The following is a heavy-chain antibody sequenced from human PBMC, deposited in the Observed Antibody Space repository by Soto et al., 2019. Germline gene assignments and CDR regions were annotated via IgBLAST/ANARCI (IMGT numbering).Heavy chain of an antibody. Sequence: SVTVSCKASGGTFSSYTIIWVRQAPGQGREWMGRIIPILGIANYAQKFQGRVTITADKSTSTAYMELSSLRSEDTAVYYCAGGVNIVATIPDAFDIWGQGTMVTVSS. V-gene: IGHV1-69*02. CDR3: AGGVNIVATIPDAFDI. J-gene: IGHJ3*02. CDR1: GGTFSSYT. CDR2: IIPILGIA. D-gene: IGHD5-12*01.